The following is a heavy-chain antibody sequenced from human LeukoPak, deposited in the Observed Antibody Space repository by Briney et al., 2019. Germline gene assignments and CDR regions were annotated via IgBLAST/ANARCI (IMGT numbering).Heavy chain of an antibody. V-gene: IGHV1-2*02. D-gene: IGHD1-26*01. J-gene: IGHJ4*02. CDR3: ARGRIMWELFDY. CDR2: INPNSGGT. CDR1: GYTFTGYY. Sequence: ASVKVSCKASGYTFTGYYMHWVRQAPGQGLEWMGWINPNSGGTNYAQKFQGRVTMTGDTSISTAYMELSSLRSDDTAVYYCARGRIMWELFDYWGQGALVTVSS.